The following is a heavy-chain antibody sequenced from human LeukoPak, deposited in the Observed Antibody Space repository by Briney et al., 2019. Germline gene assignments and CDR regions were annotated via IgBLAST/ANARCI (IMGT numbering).Heavy chain of an antibody. J-gene: IGHJ4*02. CDR3: ARDQEQLGRFIDY. V-gene: IGHV1-46*01. CDR2: INPSGGSS. Sequence: APVKVSCKASGYTFTSYYMHWVRQAPVQGLEWMGIINPSGGSSSYAQKFQGRVTMTRDTSTSTVYMELSSLRSEDTAVYYCARDQEQLGRFIDYWGQGTLVTVSS. D-gene: IGHD6-6*01. CDR1: GYTFTSYY.